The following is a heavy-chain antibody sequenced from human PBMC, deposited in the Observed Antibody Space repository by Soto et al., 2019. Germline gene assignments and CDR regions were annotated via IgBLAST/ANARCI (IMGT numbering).Heavy chain of an antibody. CDR2: ISWNSGSI. D-gene: IGHD6-19*01. Sequence: GGSLRLSCATSGFTFDEYAMHWVRQAPGKGLEWVSGISWNSGSIGYADSVKGRFTISRDNAKNSLYLQMNSLRAEDTALYYCAKEASPGYSSGWLFFDYWGQGTLVTVSS. J-gene: IGHJ4*02. V-gene: IGHV3-9*01. CDR3: AKEASPGYSSGWLFFDY. CDR1: GFTFDEYA.